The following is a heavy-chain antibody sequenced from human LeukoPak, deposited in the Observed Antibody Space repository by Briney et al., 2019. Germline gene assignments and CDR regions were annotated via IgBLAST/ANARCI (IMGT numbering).Heavy chain of an antibody. D-gene: IGHD5-24*01. CDR1: GFTFSDAN. V-gene: IGHV3-11*06. CDR3: ARDYKYAFDN. Sequence: GGSLRLSCAASGFTFSDANMNWVRQAPGKGLEWISYIGIDSGNTNYADSVKGRFTISGDKAKNSLYLQMNSLRVEDTAVYYCARDYKYAFDNWGQGTLVTVSS. CDR2: IGIDSGNT. J-gene: IGHJ4*02.